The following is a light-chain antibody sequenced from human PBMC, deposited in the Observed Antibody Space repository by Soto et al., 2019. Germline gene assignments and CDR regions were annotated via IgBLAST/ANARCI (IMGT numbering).Light chain of an antibody. CDR2: GVY. Sequence: DIQMTQSPSTLSASVGDSVTITFPASPSISSLLAWYQQKPDKAHKLLIYGVYNLVSGVPSRFSGSVSGTEFSLTISGLQPEDFATYYCQQYISFSRVFGQGTKVEVK. V-gene: IGKV1-5*01. CDR3: QQYISFSRV. CDR1: PSISSL. J-gene: IGKJ1*01.